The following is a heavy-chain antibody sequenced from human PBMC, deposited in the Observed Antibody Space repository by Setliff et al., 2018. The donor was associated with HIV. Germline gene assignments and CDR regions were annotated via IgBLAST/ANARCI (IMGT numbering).Heavy chain of an antibody. CDR1: GFTFEDYD. J-gene: IGHJ3*02. CDR2: ISSSSRYI. CDR3: ARDFRIIVPDVFDI. V-gene: IGHV3-21*01. Sequence: LSLTCVASGFTFEDYDMHWVRQAPGKGLEWVSFISSSSRYIYYVDSVKGRFTISRDNSKNSLYLQMSSLRDEDTAVYYCARDFRIIVPDVFDIWGRGTMVTVSS. D-gene: IGHD2-15*01.